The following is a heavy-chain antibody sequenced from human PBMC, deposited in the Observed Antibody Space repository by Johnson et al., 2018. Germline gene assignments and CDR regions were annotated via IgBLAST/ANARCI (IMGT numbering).Heavy chain of an antibody. V-gene: IGHV3-73*02. Sequence: VQLREAGGGLLEPGGSLDLSCAASGFSFSGSPMHWVRQASGTGLEWFGRIRSKANNYAIAYGASVKGRFTISRDDSKNPAYLQMNSLKTEDTAVYYCTRSDYSGTYFSWGQGTRVTVSS. CDR1: GFSFSGSP. CDR2: IRSKANNYAI. J-gene: IGHJ1*01. D-gene: IGHD1-26*01. CDR3: TRSDYSGTYFS.